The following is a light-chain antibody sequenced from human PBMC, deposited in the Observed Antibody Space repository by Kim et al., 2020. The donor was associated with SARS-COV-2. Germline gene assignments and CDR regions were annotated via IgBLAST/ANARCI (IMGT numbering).Light chain of an antibody. V-gene: IGLV2-14*03. Sequence: QSVLTQPASVSGSPGQSITISCTGTSSDVGGYNYVSWYQHHPGKAPKLMIYDVTKRPSGVSNRFSGSKSGNTASLTISGLQAEDEADYYCSSYTRRNTVVFGAGTQLTVL. J-gene: IGLJ2*01. CDR2: DVT. CDR3: SSYTRRNTVV. CDR1: SSDVGGYNY.